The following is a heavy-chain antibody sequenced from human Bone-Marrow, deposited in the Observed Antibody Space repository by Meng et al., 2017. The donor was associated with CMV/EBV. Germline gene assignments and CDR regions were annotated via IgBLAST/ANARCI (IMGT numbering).Heavy chain of an antibody. D-gene: IGHD1-1*01. J-gene: IGHJ1*01. CDR2: VNPNSGNT. CDR3: ATSGTRRYFQH. Sequence: ASAKVSCKASGYSFSSYDINWVRQAPGQGLEWMGWVNPNSGNTGSAPKFEGTVTFSRDTSISTAYMELSSLSSDDTAVYYCATSGTRRYFQHWGKGTLVTVSS. CDR1: GYSFSSYD. V-gene: IGHV1-8*01.